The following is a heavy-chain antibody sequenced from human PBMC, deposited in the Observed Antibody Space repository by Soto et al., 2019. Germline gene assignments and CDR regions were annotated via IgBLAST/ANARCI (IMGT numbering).Heavy chain of an antibody. CDR3: ARSEYGGNSGYYYGMDV. V-gene: IGHV1-69*13. CDR1: GGTFSSYA. J-gene: IGHJ6*02. CDR2: IIPIFGTA. D-gene: IGHD4-17*01. Sequence: GASVKVSCKASGGTFSSYAISWVRQAPGQGLEWMGGIIPIFGTANYVQKFQGRVTITADESTSTAYMELSSLRSEDTAVYYCARSEYGGNSGYYYGMDVWGQGTTVTVSS.